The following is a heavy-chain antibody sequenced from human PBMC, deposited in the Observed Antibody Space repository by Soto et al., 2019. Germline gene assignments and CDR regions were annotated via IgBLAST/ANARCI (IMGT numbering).Heavy chain of an antibody. J-gene: IGHJ4*02. CDR3: ARREEGVAAASQPKEFDY. CDR1: GGTFSSYA. CDR2: IIPIFGTA. Sequence: ASVKVSCKASGGTFSSYAISWVRQAPGQGLEWMGGIIPIFGTANYAQKFQGRVTITADESTSTAYMELSSLRSEDTAVYYCARREEGVAAASQPKEFDYWGQGTLVTVSS. D-gene: IGHD6-13*01. V-gene: IGHV1-69*13.